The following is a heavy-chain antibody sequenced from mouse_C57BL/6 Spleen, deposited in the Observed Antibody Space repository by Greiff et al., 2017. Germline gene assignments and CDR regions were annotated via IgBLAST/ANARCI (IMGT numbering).Heavy chain of an antibody. D-gene: IGHD1-1*01. Sequence: QVQLQQPGAELVKPGASVKLSCKASGYTFTSYWMHWVKQRPGQGLEWIGMIHPNSGSTNYNEKFKSKATLTVDKSSSTAYMQLSSLTSEDAAVYYCARTGDCGSSDCFDYWGQGTTLTVSS. CDR3: ARTGDCGSSDCFDY. CDR1: GYTFTSYW. V-gene: IGHV1-64*01. CDR2: IHPNSGST. J-gene: IGHJ2*01.